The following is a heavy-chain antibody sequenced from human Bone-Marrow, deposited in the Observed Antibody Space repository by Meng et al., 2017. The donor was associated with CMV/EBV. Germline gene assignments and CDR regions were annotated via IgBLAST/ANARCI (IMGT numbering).Heavy chain of an antibody. CDR1: GFPFSTYA. CDR2: VTSNSRYI. D-gene: IGHD1-26*01. V-gene: IGHV3-21*01. Sequence: GGSLRLSCAASGFPFSTYAMDWVRQAPGKGLEWVSSVTSNSRYIYYADSGKGRFTISRDNARNSLYLQMTSLRPEDTAVYYCGKENKVGNTPYLNYWGQGTLVTVSS. CDR3: GKENKVGNTPYLNY. J-gene: IGHJ4*02.